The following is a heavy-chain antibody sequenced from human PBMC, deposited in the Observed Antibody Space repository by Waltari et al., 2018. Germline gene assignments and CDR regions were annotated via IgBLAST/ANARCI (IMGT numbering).Heavy chain of an antibody. V-gene: IGHV3-74*01. CDR2: IKTDGSTT. D-gene: IGHD6-13*01. CDR1: GFLFSNSW. Sequence: EVQLVESGGGLVQPGGSLRLSCAASGFLFSNSWMPWLRQAPGKGPVWVSQIKTDGSTTRYTDSVEGRFTISRDNARNMLYLQMNSLRAEDTALYYCAAYSGSWYWGQGTLVTVSS. CDR3: AAYSGSWY. J-gene: IGHJ4*02.